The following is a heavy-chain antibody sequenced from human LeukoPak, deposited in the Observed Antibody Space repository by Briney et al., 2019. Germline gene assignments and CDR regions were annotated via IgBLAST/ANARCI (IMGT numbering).Heavy chain of an antibody. Sequence: GGSLRLSCAASGFTFSSYWMSWVRQAPGKGLEWVANIKQDGSEKYYVDSVKGRFTISRDNAKNSLYLQMNSLRAEDTAVYYCARASYCSSTSCYAFQHWGQGTLVTVSS. CDR3: ARASYCSSTSCYAFQH. CDR1: GFTFSSYW. V-gene: IGHV3-7*01. CDR2: IKQDGSEK. D-gene: IGHD2-2*01. J-gene: IGHJ1*01.